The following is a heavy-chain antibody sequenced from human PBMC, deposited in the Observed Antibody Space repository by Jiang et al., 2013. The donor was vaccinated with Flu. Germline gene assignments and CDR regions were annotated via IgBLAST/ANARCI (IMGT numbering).Heavy chain of an antibody. CDR2: MYYSGNT. J-gene: IGHJ6*02. CDR1: GGSSTSHY. Sequence: TLSLMCTVSGGSSTSHYWSWVRQPAGKGLEWIGYMYYSGNTVXNPSFKSRVTISVDSSKSQVSLNLTSVTAADTAVYFCARGRLTPDYYYYYGLDVWGQGTTVTVSS. V-gene: IGHV4-59*11. CDR3: ARGRLTPDYYYYYGLDV. D-gene: IGHD1-14*01.